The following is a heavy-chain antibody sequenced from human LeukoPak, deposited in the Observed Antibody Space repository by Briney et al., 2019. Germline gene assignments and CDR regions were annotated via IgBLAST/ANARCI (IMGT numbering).Heavy chain of an antibody. CDR3: ARALYSSSWTFDY. CDR1: GGSISSYY. V-gene: IGHV4-4*07. J-gene: IGHJ4*02. CDR2: IYTSGNT. D-gene: IGHD6-13*01. Sequence: SETLSLTCTVSGGSISSYYWSWLRQPAGKGLEWIGRIYTSGNTNYNPSLKSRVTMSVDTSKNQFYLKLSSVTAADTAVYYCARALYSSSWTFDYLGQGTLVTVSS.